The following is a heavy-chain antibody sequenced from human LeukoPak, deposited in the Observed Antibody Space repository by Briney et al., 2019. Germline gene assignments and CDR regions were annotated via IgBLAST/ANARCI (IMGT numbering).Heavy chain of an antibody. J-gene: IGHJ6*03. CDR3: ARVNRIVVVPAAIEGLSRYYYMDV. CDR1: GFTFSSYW. Sequence: GGSLRLSCAASGFTFSSYWMSWVRQAPGKGLEWVANIKQDGSEKYYVDSVKGRFTISRDNAKNSLYLQMNSLRAEDTAVYYCARVNRIVVVPAAIEGLSRYYYMDVWGKGTTVTVSS. D-gene: IGHD2-2*02. CDR2: IKQDGSEK. V-gene: IGHV3-7*01.